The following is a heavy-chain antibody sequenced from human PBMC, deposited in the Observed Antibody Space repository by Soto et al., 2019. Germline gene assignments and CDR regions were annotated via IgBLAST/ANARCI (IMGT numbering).Heavy chain of an antibody. Sequence: SESLSLTCSVSGSSIRSSSYYWGWIRQPPGKGLEWIGSIYYSGSTYYNPSLKSRVTISVDTSKNQFSLKLSSVTAADTSVYYCASLGDSSSGWDYYYYGMDVWGQGTTVT. D-gene: IGHD6-19*01. V-gene: IGHV4-39*01. J-gene: IGHJ6*02. CDR1: GSSIRSSSYY. CDR3: ASLGDSSSGWDYYYYGMDV. CDR2: IYYSGST.